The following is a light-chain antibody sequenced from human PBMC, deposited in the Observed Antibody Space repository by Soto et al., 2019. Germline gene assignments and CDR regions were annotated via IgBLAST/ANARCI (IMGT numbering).Light chain of an antibody. J-gene: IGKJ4*01. V-gene: IGKV3-20*01. CDR3: QQYGSSPHT. CDR2: GAS. Sequence: EIVLTQSPGSLSLSPGERATLSCRASQSVDNNYLAWYQQKPGQPPRLLIYGASIRAAGIPDRFSGSGSGTDFTLTINRLEPEDFAVYHCQQYGSSPHTFGGGTKVEIK. CDR1: QSVDNNY.